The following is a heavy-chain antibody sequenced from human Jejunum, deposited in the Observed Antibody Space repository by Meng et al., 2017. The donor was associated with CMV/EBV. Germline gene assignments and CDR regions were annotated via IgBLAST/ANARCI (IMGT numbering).Heavy chain of an antibody. CDR1: GFTFNTSP. Sequence: AASGFTFNTSPIPWVRQAPGKGLEWVALISYDGGNEYYADSVKGRFTISRDSSKSTLYLQMNSLRGEDSAIYYCARENDYSNYFDQWGRGTLVTVSS. CDR3: ARENDYSNYFDQ. V-gene: IGHV3-30-3*01. D-gene: IGHD4-11*01. J-gene: IGHJ4*02. CDR2: ISYDGGNE.